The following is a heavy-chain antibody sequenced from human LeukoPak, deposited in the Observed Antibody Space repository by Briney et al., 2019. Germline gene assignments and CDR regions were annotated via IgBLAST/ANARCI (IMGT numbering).Heavy chain of an antibody. J-gene: IGHJ6*02. V-gene: IGHV4-59*08. CDR3: ARLSRIAEAGSYSYHALDV. CDR1: GGSMSPHS. CDR2: SYNSGGS. D-gene: IGHD6-13*01. Sequence: PSETLSLTCTVSGGSMSPHSWSWIRQPPGKGLESVGFSYNSGGSDYNPSLNSRLTMSVDTSKNQFSLKLSSVTAADTAVYYCARLSRIAEAGSYSYHALDVWGQGTTVTVSS.